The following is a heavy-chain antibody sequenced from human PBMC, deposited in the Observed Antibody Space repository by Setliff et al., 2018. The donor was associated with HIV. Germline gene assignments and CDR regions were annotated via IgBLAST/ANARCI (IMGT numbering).Heavy chain of an antibody. CDR3: ARLGSGWNWVTRIDY. CDR1: GDSLSGSGSY. V-gene: IGHV4-39*02. Sequence: SETLSLTCNVSGDSLSGSGSYWGWIRQPPGKGLQWIGSIYYTGNTFYNLSLTSRVTISLDTSKNLFFLTLRSVTAADTAVYYCARLGSGWNWVTRIDYWGRGTLVTVSS. CDR2: IYYTGNT. J-gene: IGHJ4*02. D-gene: IGHD6-19*01.